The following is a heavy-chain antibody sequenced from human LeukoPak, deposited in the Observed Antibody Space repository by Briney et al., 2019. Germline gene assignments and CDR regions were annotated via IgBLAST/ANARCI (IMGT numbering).Heavy chain of an antibody. Sequence: PGRSLRLSCAASGFTFDDYAMHWVRQAPGKGLEWVSGISWNSGSIGYADSVKGRFTIPRNNAKNSLYLQMNSLRAEDTALYYCAKANDYYDSSGPFDYWGQGTLVTVSS. V-gene: IGHV3-9*01. D-gene: IGHD3-22*01. CDR2: ISWNSGSI. J-gene: IGHJ4*02. CDR3: AKANDYYDSSGPFDY. CDR1: GFTFDDYA.